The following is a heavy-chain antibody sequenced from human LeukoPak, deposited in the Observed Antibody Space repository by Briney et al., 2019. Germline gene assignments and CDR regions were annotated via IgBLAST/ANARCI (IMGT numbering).Heavy chain of an antibody. CDR1: GGSISGYS. J-gene: IGHJ6*03. V-gene: IGHV4-4*07. CDR2: ISSSGST. D-gene: IGHD7-27*01. CDR3: ARWGSQYYYFYIDV. Sequence: SSETLSLTCTVSGGSISGYSWSWIRQPDGEGLEWIGRISSSGSTNYSPSLKSRVTMSVDTSKNRFSLELSSVTAADTAVYYCARWGSQYYYFYIDVWDKGTTVTVSS.